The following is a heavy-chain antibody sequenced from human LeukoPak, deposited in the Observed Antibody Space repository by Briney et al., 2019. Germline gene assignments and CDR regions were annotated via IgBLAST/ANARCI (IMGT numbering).Heavy chain of an antibody. CDR2: ISSSSSYI. J-gene: IGHJ4*02. D-gene: IGHD5-12*01. CDR3: AGGGSMVATSDFDY. Sequence: GGSLRLSCAASGFTFSSYSMNWVRQAPGKGLEWVSSISSSSSYIYYADSVKGRFTISRDNAKNSLYLQMNSLRAEDTAVYYCAGGGSMVATSDFDYWGQGTLVTVSS. V-gene: IGHV3-21*01. CDR1: GFTFSSYS.